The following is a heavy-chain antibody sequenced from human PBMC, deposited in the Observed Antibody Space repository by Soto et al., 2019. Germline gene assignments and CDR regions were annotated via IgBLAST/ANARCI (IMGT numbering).Heavy chain of an antibody. Sequence: QVQLQESGPGLVKPSETLSLTCTVSGGSISSYYWSWIRQPPGKGLEWIGYIYYSGSTNYNPSLQSRVTISVDTSKNQFSLKLSSVTAADTAVYYCARGGVGAAAGRFDPWGQGTLVTVSS. V-gene: IGHV4-59*01. CDR1: GGSISSYY. J-gene: IGHJ5*02. D-gene: IGHD6-13*01. CDR2: IYYSGST. CDR3: ARGGVGAAAGRFDP.